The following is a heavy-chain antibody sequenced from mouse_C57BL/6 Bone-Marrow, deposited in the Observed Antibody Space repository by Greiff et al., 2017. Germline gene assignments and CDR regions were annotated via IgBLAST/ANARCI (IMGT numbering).Heavy chain of an antibody. Sequence: EVHLVESGGGLVKPGGSLKLSCAASGFTFSSYTMSWVRQTPEKRLEWVATISGGGGNTYYPDSVMGRFTISRDNAKNTLYLQMSSLRSEDTALYYCARNYGNYAWFAYWGQGTLVTVYA. CDR2: ISGGGGNT. V-gene: IGHV5-9*01. CDR3: ARNYGNYAWFAY. J-gene: IGHJ3*01. D-gene: IGHD2-1*01. CDR1: GFTFSSYT.